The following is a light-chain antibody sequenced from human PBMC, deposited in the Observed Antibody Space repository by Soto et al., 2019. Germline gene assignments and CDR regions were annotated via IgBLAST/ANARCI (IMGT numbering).Light chain of an antibody. CDR1: QSISSNF. CDR3: HQRQYWPPIT. V-gene: IGKV3-11*01. Sequence: EIVLTHSPGTLSLSPGEGAALSGSAIQSISSNFLAWYQQKRGQAPRLIIHGASNRATGIPARFSGSGSGTDFTLTISSLEPEDFAVYYCHQRQYWPPITFGQGTRLEI. J-gene: IGKJ5*01. CDR2: GAS.